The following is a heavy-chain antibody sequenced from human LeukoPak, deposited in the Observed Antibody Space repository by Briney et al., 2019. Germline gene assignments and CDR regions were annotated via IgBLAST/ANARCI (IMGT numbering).Heavy chain of an antibody. Sequence: ASVKVSCKASGYTFTGYYMYWVRQAPGQGLEWMGWINPNSGGTNYAQKFQGWVTMTRDTSISTAYMELSRLRSDDTAVYYCARASSSWRDYFDYWGQGTLVTVSS. V-gene: IGHV1-2*04. CDR1: GYTFTGYY. J-gene: IGHJ4*02. CDR2: INPNSGGT. CDR3: ARASSSWRDYFDY. D-gene: IGHD6-13*01.